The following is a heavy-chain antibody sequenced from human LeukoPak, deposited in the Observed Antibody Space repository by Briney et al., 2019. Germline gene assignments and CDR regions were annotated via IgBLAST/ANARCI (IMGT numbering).Heavy chain of an antibody. CDR3: ARVRGGSGRWLQYKLPEYFEY. CDR2: TAFDTGEK. J-gene: IGHJ4*02. D-gene: IGHD5-24*01. CDR1: GFSLTNYA. Sequence: PGGSLRLSCSISGFSLTNYAMHWVRQAPGKGLECVAVTAFDTGEKYADSVQGRFTISSDTSTNTLYLPMDRLTAEDTALYYCARVRGGSGRWLQYKLPEYFEYWGQGVLVTVSS. V-gene: IGHV3-30*03.